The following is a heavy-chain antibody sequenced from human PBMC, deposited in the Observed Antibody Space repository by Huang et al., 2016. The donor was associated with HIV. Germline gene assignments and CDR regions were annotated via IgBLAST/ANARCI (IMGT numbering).Heavy chain of an antibody. CDR2: INTKPGNP. CDR3: ATEVRGRLVILPPYFDY. D-gene: IGHD3-9*01. J-gene: IGHJ4*02. V-gene: IGHV7-4-1*02. CDR1: GNTFNTYA. Sequence: QVQLVQSGSELKKPGASVTVSCKTSGNTFNTYAINWVRQAPGQGLEWMGWINTKPGNPTFAQGFIGRFVFSLDTSVSTAYLQISSLTADDTAVYYCATEVRGRLVILPPYFDYWGQGTLVTVSS.